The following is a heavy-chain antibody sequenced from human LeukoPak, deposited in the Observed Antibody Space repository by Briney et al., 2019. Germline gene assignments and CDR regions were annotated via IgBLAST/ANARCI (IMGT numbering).Heavy chain of an antibody. V-gene: IGHV4-59*08. Sequence: SETLSLTCTVSGGSISSYYWSWIRQPPGKGLEWIGYIYYSGSTNYNPSLKSRVTISVDTSKNQFSLKLSSVTAADTAVYYCARLAKWKQYDMDVWGQGTTVTVSS. D-gene: IGHD1-1*01. J-gene: IGHJ6*02. CDR1: GGSISSYY. CDR2: IYYSGST. CDR3: ARLAKWKQYDMDV.